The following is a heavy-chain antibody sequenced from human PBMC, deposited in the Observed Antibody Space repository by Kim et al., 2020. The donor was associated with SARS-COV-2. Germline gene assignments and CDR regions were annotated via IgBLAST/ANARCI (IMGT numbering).Heavy chain of an antibody. Sequence: YYADSVKGRFTISIDNFKNTLYLQMNSLRAEDTAVYSCARDWGQLPGGHWGQGTLVTVSS. D-gene: IGHD2-15*01. J-gene: IGHJ4*02. V-gene: IGHV3-33*01. CDR3: ARDWGQLPGGH.